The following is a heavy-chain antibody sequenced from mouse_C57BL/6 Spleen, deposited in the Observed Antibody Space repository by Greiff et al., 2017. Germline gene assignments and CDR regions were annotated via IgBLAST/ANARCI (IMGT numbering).Heavy chain of an antibody. D-gene: IGHD1-3*01. V-gene: IGHV6-3*01. CDR3: TGEWAPMDY. Sequence: EVKLMESGGGLVQPGGSMKLSCVASGFTFSNYWMNWVRQSPEKGLEWVAQIRLKSDNYATHYAESVKGRFTISRDDSKSSVYLQMNNLRAEDTGIYYCTGEWAPMDYWGQGTSVTVSS. J-gene: IGHJ4*01. CDR1: GFTFSNYW. CDR2: IRLKSDNYAT.